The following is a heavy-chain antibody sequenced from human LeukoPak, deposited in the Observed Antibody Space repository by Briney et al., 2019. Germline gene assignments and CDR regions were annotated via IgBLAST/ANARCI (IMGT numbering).Heavy chain of an antibody. CDR2: IYYSGST. V-gene: IGHV4-59*01. CDR1: GGSISSYY. D-gene: IGHD6-25*01. J-gene: IGHJ4*02. Sequence: SETLSLTCTVSGGSISSYYWSWIRQPPGKGLEWIGYIYYSGSTNYNPSLRSRVTISVDTSKNQFSLKLSSVTAADTAVYYCAREAIAAGKNFDYWGQGTLVTVSS. CDR3: AREAIAAGKNFDY.